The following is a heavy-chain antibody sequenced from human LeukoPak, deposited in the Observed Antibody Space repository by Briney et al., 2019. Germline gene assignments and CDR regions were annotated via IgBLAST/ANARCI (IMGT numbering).Heavy chain of an antibody. CDR3: AKGPLRGTAAAIDY. J-gene: IGHJ4*02. D-gene: IGHD2-2*01. V-gene: IGHV3-30*18. Sequence: GGSLRLSCAASGFTFNNYGMHWVRQAPGRGLEWVAVISYDGRNKHYPDSVKGRFTISRDISTDTLWLQMDSLRTEDTAVYYCAKGPLRGTAAAIDYWGQGTPVTVSS. CDR1: GFTFNNYG. CDR2: ISYDGRNK.